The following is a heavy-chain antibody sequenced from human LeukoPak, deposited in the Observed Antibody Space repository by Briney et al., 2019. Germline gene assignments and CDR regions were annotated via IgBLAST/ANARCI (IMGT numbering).Heavy chain of an antibody. CDR1: GGSFSGYY. J-gene: IGHJ5*02. V-gene: IGHV4-34*01. CDR2: INHSGST. D-gene: IGHD3-10*01. CDR3: ARGRGTYYYGSGSYYWFDP. Sequence: PSETLSLTCAVYGGSFSGYYWSWIRQPPGKGLEWIGEINHSGSTNYNPSLKSRVTISVDTSNNQFSLKLSSVPAADTAVYYCARGRGTYYYGSGSYYWFDPWGQGTLVTVSS.